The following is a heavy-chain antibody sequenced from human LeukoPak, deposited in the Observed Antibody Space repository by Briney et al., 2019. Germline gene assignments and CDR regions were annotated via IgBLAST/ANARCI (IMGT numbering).Heavy chain of an antibody. CDR3: ARHESQSYYDILTGVRFDP. CDR1: GGSISSSSYY. V-gene: IGHV4-39*01. Sequence: SETLSLTCTVSGGSISSSSYYWGWIRQPPGKGLEWIGRSYYSGSTYYNPSLKSRVTISVDTSKNQFSLKLSSVTAADTAVYYCARHESQSYYDILTGVRFDPWGQGTLVTVSS. D-gene: IGHD3-9*01. CDR2: SYYSGST. J-gene: IGHJ5*02.